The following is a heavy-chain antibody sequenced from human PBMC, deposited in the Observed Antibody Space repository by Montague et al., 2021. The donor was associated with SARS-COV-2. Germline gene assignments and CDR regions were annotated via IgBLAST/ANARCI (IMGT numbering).Heavy chain of an antibody. Sequence: SLRPSCAASGFTFGDYDMHWVRQTPGKGLEWVSGISYNSENTGYADSVKGRFTISRDDGANSLYLQMNSLRTDDTALYYCVNDAYYGSENYCHAFEYWGQGTPVTVSS. CDR1: GFTFGDYD. V-gene: IGHV3-9*01. CDR3: VNDAYYGSENYCHAFEY. D-gene: IGHD3-10*01. J-gene: IGHJ4*02. CDR2: ISYNSENT.